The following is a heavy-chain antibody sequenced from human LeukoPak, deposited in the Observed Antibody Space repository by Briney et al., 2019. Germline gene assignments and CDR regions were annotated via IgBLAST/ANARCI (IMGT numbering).Heavy chain of an antibody. CDR1: GDSINSLDL. V-gene: IGHV4-4*02. CDR2: MYLSGTT. Sequence: SETLSLTCTVSGDSINSLDLWSWVRQPPGKGLEWIGEMYLSGTTHSDPSVKSRVTISIDKSKNQFFLNLSSVTAAGTAVYYCAGLVGRYSSGLYYYYFDYWGQGTLVTVSS. CDR3: AGLVGRYSSGLYYYYFDY. J-gene: IGHJ4*02. D-gene: IGHD3-22*01.